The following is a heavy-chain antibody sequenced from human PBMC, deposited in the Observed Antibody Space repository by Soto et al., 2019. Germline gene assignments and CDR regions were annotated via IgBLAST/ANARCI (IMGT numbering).Heavy chain of an antibody. V-gene: IGHV1-18*01. J-gene: IGHJ5*02. Sequence: ASVKVSCKTSGYTFSNYGIPWVRQAPGQPLEWLGWISLYSDGTNYAKKFKGRASMTPATSTTTAYMELRSLRSDDTAVYYRARVVPGADAWVGPWGQGPHGTVSS. CDR3: ARVVPGADAWVGP. D-gene: IGHD2-2*01. CDR2: ISLYSDGT. CDR1: GYTFSNYG.